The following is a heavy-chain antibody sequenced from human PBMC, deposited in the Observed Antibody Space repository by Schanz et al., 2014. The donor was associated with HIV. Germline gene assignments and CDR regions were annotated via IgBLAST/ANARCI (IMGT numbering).Heavy chain of an antibody. V-gene: IGHV3-9*01. CDR1: GFIFDDYA. CDR3: ARRSSDGGYYDN. J-gene: IGHJ4*02. CDR2: INWRSDSI. D-gene: IGHD2-15*01. Sequence: EVQLVESGGGLVQPGRSLRLSCAASGFIFDDYAMHWVRQAPGKGLEWVSGINWRSDSIAYAESVKGRFTISRDNAKNSLYLQMNSLRDEDTAVYYCARRSSDGGYYDNWGQGTLVTVSS.